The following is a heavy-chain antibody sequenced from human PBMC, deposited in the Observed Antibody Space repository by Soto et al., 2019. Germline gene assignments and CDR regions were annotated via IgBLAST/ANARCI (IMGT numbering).Heavy chain of an antibody. CDR3: VSQPGITGLSDPFDY. CDR1: GYSFAGYW. Sequence: PGESLKISCKGSGYSFAGYWIGWVRQMPGRGLEWVGIIYPCDSDTIYSPSFEGQVTISADKSINTPYLQWSRLKASDTAMYYCVSQPGITGLSDPFDYWGQGTLVTVSS. V-gene: IGHV5-51*01. J-gene: IGHJ4*02. D-gene: IGHD3-10*01. CDR2: IYPCDSDT.